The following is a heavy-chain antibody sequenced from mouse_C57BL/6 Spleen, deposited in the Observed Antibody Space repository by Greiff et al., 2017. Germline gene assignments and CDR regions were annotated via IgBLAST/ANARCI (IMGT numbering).Heavy chain of an antibody. CDR1: GFSLTSYG. CDR2: IWSGGST. Sequence: VKLLESGPGLVQPSQSLSITCTVSGFSLTSYGVHWVRQSPGKGLEWLGVIWSGGSTDYNAAFISRLSISKDNSKSQVFFKMNSLQADDTAIYYCARNWNLLYGFDYGGQGTTLTVSS. J-gene: IGHJ2*01. V-gene: IGHV2-2*01. CDR3: ARNWNLLYGFDY. D-gene: IGHD2-12*01.